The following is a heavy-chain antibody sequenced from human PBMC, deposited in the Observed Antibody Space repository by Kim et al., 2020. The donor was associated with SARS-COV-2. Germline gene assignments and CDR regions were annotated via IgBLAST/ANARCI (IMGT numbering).Heavy chain of an antibody. CDR1: GGSFSGYY. CDR2: INHSGST. CDR3: ARGRRVTMIVVVNPKFDY. J-gene: IGHJ4*02. D-gene: IGHD3-22*01. V-gene: IGHV4-34*01. Sequence: SETLSLTCAVYGGSFSGYYWSWIRQPPGKGLEWIGEINHSGSTNYNPSLKSRVTISVDTSKNQFSLKLSSVTAADTAVYYCARGRRVTMIVVVNPKFDYWGQGTLVTVSS.